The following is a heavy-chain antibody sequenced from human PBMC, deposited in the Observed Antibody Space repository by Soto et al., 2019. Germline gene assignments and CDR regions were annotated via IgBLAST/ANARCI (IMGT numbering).Heavy chain of an antibody. D-gene: IGHD3-10*01. Sequence: QVKLQESGPGLATPSGTLSLTCAVSGVSISSGNWWTWVRQSPQWGLEYIGEIFHDGTANYYPSFERRVAISVDTSKNQFSLKLTSVTAADTAIYFCARLVYDTRLNYMYFDFWGQGTLVTVSS. CDR1: GVSISSGNW. J-gene: IGHJ4*02. V-gene: IGHV4-4*02. CDR2: IFHDGTA. CDR3: ARLVYDTRLNYMYFDF.